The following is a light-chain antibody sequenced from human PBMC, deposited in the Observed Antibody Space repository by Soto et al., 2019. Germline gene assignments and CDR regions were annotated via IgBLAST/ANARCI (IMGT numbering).Light chain of an antibody. CDR2: GVS. CDR3: QQYNSYSVT. V-gene: IGKV1-5*01. J-gene: IGKJ1*01. CDR1: QSISRG. Sequence: DIQMTQSPSTLSASAGDRVTITCRASQSISRGWAWYQQKPGKAPKFLIDGVSSLKSGVPSGFSDGGSGTKSALVISSLQPDDFASYYCQQYNSYSVTCGEETKVEI.